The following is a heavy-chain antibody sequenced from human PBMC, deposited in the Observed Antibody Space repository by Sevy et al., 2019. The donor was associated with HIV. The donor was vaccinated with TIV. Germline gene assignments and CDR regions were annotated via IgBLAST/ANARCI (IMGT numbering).Heavy chain of an antibody. Sequence: GGSLRLSCAASGFTFREAWMSWVRQAPGKGLERVGRIKSKTDAATRDFAAPVRGRFSISRDDSANTVYLVMNNLKPEDTGVYYCAAGTGSSDFDYWGQGTLVTVSS. D-gene: IGHD1-26*01. CDR1: GFTFREAW. CDR2: IKSKTDAATR. CDR3: AAGTGSSDFDY. J-gene: IGHJ4*02. V-gene: IGHV3-15*01.